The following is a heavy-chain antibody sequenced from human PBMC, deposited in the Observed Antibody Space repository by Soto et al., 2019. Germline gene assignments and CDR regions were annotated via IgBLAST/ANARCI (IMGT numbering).Heavy chain of an antibody. CDR1: GFTFKTFG. Sequence: EVQLLESGGGLVQPGESLRLSCAASGFTFKTFGMYWVRQPPGKGPGWVSGLSGCRGRGDKKYADSVKGRFTISRDNSRNTLYLQMENLRGEDTAVYYCAKGLEDTTMTIEAYFASWGQGTLVTASS. J-gene: IGHJ4*02. CDR3: AKGLEDTTMTIEAYFAS. CDR2: LSGCRGRGDK. V-gene: IGHV3-23*01. D-gene: IGHD5-18*01.